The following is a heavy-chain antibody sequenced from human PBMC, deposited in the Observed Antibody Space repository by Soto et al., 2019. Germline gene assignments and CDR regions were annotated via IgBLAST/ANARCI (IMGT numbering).Heavy chain of an antibody. D-gene: IGHD2-8*01. V-gene: IGHV3-7*01. J-gene: IGHJ3*01. CDR2: IKEDGTQQ. CDR3: ARDGRYCTWSDCKGDAFDL. CDR1: GFSFSSHW. Sequence: EVQLVESGGGLVQPGGSLRLPCAASGFSFSSHWMTWVRQAPGKGLEWVANIKEDGTQQYYVDSVKGRFFISRDNAKNSLSLQMHSLTAEDTAMYYCARDGRYCTWSDCKGDAFDLWGQGTVVTVSS.